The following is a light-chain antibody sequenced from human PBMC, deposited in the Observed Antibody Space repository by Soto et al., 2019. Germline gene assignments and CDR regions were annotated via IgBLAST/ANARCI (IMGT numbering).Light chain of an antibody. Sequence: DIQMTQSPSTLSASVGDRVINTCRASQSVDNWLAWFQQKPGKAPKVVIYRASGLESGVPSRFSGSGSGTEFTLTISSLQPDDFATYYCQHYSASSPWTFGRGTKVEIK. CDR3: QHYSASSPWT. V-gene: IGKV1-5*03. J-gene: IGKJ1*01. CDR1: QSVDNW. CDR2: RAS.